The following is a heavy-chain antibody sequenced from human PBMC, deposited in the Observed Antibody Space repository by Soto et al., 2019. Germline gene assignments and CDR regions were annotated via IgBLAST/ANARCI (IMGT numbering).Heavy chain of an antibody. J-gene: IGHJ4*02. V-gene: IGHV4-38-2*01. CDR1: GYSISSGYY. CDR2: ISYSGST. Sequence: PSETLSLTCAVSGYSISSGYYWGWIRQPPGKGLEWIGSISYSGSTFYNASLQSRVTISIDTSKNHFSLRLTSVTAADTALYYCARYYFDGSGYYYGYFDYWGQGALVTVSS. CDR3: ARYYFDGSGYYYGYFDY. D-gene: IGHD3-22*01.